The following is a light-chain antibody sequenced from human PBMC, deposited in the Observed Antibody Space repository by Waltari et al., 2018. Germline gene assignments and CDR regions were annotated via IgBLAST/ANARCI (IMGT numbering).Light chain of an antibody. Sequence: DIVMTQSPLFLPVTPGESASISCGSSQSLLYSNGNNYLDWYLQKPGQSPQLLIFLGSNRASGVPDRVSGSGAGTDFTLKISRLEAEDVGVYFYMQDLQGLLTFGGGTKVEIK. CDR1: QSLLYSNGNNY. CDR3: MQDLQGLLT. J-gene: IGKJ4*01. CDR2: LGS. V-gene: IGKV2-28*01.